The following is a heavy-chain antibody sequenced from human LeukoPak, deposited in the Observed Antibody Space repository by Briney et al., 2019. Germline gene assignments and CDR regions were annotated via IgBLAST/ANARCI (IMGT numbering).Heavy chain of an antibody. CDR2: IDSSSSYI. V-gene: IGHV3-21*01. D-gene: IGHD1-26*01. J-gene: IGHJ4*02. CDR3: ASEYSYTNLWLAY. CDR1: GFTFSSYT. Sequence: GGSLRLSCAASGFTFSSYTMNWVRQAPGKGLEWVSSIDSSSSYIYYADSVKGRFTISRDNAKNSLFLQMNSLRAEDTAVYYCASEYSYTNLWLAYWGQGTLVTVSS.